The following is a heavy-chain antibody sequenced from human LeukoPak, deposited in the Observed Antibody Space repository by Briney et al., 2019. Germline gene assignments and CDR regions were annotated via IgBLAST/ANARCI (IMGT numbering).Heavy chain of an antibody. J-gene: IGHJ5*02. Sequence: ASVKVSCKASGYTFTSYDINWVRQATGQGLEWMRWMNPNSGNTGYAQKFQGRVTMTRNTSISTAYMELSSLRSEDTAVYYCARIRSSRRTHNWFDPWGQGTLVTVSS. CDR3: ARIRSSRRTHNWFDP. D-gene: IGHD6-13*01. CDR2: MNPNSGNT. CDR1: GYTFTSYD. V-gene: IGHV1-8*01.